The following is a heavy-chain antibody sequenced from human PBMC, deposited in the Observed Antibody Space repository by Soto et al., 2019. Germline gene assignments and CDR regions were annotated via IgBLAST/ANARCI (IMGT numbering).Heavy chain of an antibody. V-gene: IGHV3-7*01. CDR3: ARSIAALLNWFDP. CDR1: GFTFISYW. CDR2: IKQDGSEK. D-gene: IGHD6-6*01. Sequence: EVQLVESGGGLVQPAWSLRLSCAASGFTFISYWMSWVRQAPGKGVEWVANIKQDGSEKYYVDSVKGRFTISRDNAKNSLYLQMNPLRAEDTAVYYCARSIAALLNWFDPWGQGTLVTVSS. J-gene: IGHJ5*02.